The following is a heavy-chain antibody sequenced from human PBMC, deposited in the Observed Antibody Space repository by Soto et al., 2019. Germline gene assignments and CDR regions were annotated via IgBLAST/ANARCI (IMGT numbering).Heavy chain of an antibody. Sequence: PSETLSLTGAVYGGSFSGYYWSWIRQPPGKGLEWIGEINHSGSTNYNPSLKSRVTISVDTSKNQFSLKLSSVTAADTAVYYCARTVRGVNYYYYGMDVWGQGTTVTVSS. CDR1: GGSFSGYY. V-gene: IGHV4-34*01. CDR3: ARTVRGVNYYYYGMDV. D-gene: IGHD3-10*01. J-gene: IGHJ6*02. CDR2: INHSGST.